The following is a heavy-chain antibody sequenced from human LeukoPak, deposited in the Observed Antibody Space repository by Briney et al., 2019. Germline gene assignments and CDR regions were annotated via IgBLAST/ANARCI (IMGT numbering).Heavy chain of an antibody. J-gene: IGHJ4*02. CDR3: ARIGGRGSALTDYHDY. CDR2: IHYSGST. D-gene: IGHD3-9*01. Sequence: SETLSLTCTVFGGSISSNNYYWGWIRQPPGMGLEWIGSIHYSGSTYYNPSLKSRVTISVDTSKNQFSLKLSSVTAADTAVYYCARIGGRGSALTDYHDYWGQGALVTVSS. CDR1: GGSISSNNYY. V-gene: IGHV4-39*01.